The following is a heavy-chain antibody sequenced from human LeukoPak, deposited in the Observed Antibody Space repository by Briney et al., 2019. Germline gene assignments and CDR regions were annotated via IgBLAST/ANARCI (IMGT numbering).Heavy chain of an antibody. CDR3: AKDPAPAGTEGGGGYFQH. CDR1: GFTFSSYA. D-gene: IGHD1-1*01. V-gene: IGHV3-23*01. J-gene: IGHJ1*01. CDR2: ISGSGGST. Sequence: GGYLRLSCAASGFTFSSYAMSWVRQAPGKGLEWVSAISGSGGSTYYADSVKGRFTISRDNSKNTLYLQMNSLRAEDTAVYYCAKDPAPAGTEGGGGYFQHWGQGTLVTVSS.